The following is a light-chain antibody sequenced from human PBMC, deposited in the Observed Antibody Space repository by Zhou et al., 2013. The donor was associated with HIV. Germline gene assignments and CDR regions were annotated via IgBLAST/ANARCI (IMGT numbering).Light chain of an antibody. V-gene: IGKV3-20*01. Sequence: EIVLTQSPGTLSLSPGERATLSCRASQSVRSSLLAWYQQKPGQAPRLLIYGASRRATGIPDRVSGSGSGTDFTLTISRLEPEDFAVYYCQQYDSSPITFGQRDTTG. CDR2: GAS. J-gene: IGKJ5*01. CDR1: QSVRSSL. CDR3: QQYDSSPIT.